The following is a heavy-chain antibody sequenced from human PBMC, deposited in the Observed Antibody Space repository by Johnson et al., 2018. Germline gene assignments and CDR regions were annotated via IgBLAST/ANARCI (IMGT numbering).Heavy chain of an antibody. CDR2: IIPIFGTA. D-gene: IGHD2-8*01. Sequence: QVQLVQSGAEVKKPGSSVKVSCKASGGTFSSYAISWVRQAPGQGLEWMGGIIPIFGTANYAQKFQGRVTITADESTSTAYMELRSLRSEDTAVYYCARHGRMAAAVPYYYYGMDVWGQGATVTVSS. J-gene: IGHJ6*02. CDR3: ARHGRMAAAVPYYYYGMDV. V-gene: IGHV1-69*01. CDR1: GGTFSSYA.